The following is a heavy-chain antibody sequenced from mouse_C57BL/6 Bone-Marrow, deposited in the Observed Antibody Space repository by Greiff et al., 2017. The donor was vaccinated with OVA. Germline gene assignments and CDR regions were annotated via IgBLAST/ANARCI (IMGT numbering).Heavy chain of an antibody. CDR1: GYTFTSSW. CDR3: ARNLLLDY. V-gene: IGHV1-55*01. CDR2: IYPGSGST. D-gene: IGHD1-1*01. Sequence: QVQLQQPGAELVKPGASVKMSCKASGYTFTSSWITWVKQRPGQGLEWIGDIYPGSGSTNYNEKFKGKATLTVDTSSSTAYMQRIRLTYEDAAVYYCARNLLLDYWGQGTTLTVSS. J-gene: IGHJ2*01.